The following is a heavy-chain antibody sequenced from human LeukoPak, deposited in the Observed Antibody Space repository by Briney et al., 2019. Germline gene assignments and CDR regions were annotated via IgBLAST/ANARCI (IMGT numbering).Heavy chain of an antibody. V-gene: IGHV1-69*13. CDR2: IIPIFGTA. J-gene: IGHJ4*02. CDR3: ARVKESDSSAPYFDY. Sequence: ASVKVSCKASGGTFSSYAISWVRQAPGQGLEWMGGIIPIFGTADYAQKFQGRVTITADGSTSTAYMELSSLRSEGTAVYYCARVKESDSSAPYFDYWGQGTLVTVSS. CDR1: GGTFSSYA. D-gene: IGHD4-11*01.